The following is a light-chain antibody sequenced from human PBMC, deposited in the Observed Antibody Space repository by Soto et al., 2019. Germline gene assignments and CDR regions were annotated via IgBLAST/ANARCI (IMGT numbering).Light chain of an antibody. CDR3: QQYNNWPLT. V-gene: IGKV3-15*01. J-gene: IGKJ4*01. CDR2: GAS. Sequence: IVMTQSPATLSVSPGERATLSCRASQSVTSKLAWYQQKPGQAPRLLIYGASTRATGIPARFSGSGFGTEFTLTISSLQSEDFAVYYCQQYNNWPLTFGGGTKVEIK. CDR1: QSVTSK.